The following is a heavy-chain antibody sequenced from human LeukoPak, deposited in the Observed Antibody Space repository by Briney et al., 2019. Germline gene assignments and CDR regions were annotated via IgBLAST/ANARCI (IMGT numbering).Heavy chain of an antibody. CDR3: AADKGDHYYYGMDV. Sequence: TSVKVSCKASGFTFTSSAMQWVRQARGQRLEWIGWIVVGSGNTNYAQKFQERVTITRDMSTSTAYMELSSLRSEDTAVYYCAADKGDHYYYGMDVWGQGTTVTVSS. J-gene: IGHJ6*02. V-gene: IGHV1-58*02. CDR2: IVVGSGNT. CDR1: GFTFTSSA.